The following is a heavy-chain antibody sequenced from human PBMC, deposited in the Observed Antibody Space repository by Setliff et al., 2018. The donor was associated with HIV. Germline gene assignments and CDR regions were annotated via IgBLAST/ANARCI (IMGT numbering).Heavy chain of an antibody. CDR1: GYTFTNYA. CDR3: ARERFGGVDAFDI. V-gene: IGHV1-3*01. J-gene: IGHJ3*02. CDR2: INPGNGNT. Sequence: ASVKVSCKASGYTFTNYAIHWVRQAPGQRLEWMGWINPGNGNTKYSQKFQGRVTITRDTSATTAYMELSGLRSEDTAIFYCARERFGGVDAFDIWGQGTMVTVSS. D-gene: IGHD3-10*01.